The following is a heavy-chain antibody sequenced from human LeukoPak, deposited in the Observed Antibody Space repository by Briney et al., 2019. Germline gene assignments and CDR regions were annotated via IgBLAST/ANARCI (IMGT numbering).Heavy chain of an antibody. CDR1: GFTFSSYG. D-gene: IGHD3/OR15-3a*01. CDR3: AKGGGLSSPIAN. CDR2: TSYDGSNK. V-gene: IGHV3-30*18. J-gene: IGHJ4*02. Sequence: GRSLRLSCAASGFTFSSYGMHWVRQAPGKGLEWVAVTSYDGSNKHYADSVKGRFTISRDNSKNTLYLQMNSLRAEDTAVYYCAKGGGLSSPIANWGQGTLVTVSS.